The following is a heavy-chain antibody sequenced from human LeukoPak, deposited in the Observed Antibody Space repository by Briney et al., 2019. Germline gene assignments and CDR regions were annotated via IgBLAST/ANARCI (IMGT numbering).Heavy chain of an antibody. Sequence: SETLSLTCTVSGGSINRSSYYWAWIRQPPGKGMEWIGGMHPSESTYYNPSLRSRVTISVDTSKNQFSLSLTSVTAADRAVYYCARQSPYSSTFDVWGQGTMVSVSS. V-gene: IGHV4-39*01. CDR1: GGSINRSSYY. CDR2: MHPSEST. CDR3: ARQSPYSSTFDV. D-gene: IGHD2-21*01. J-gene: IGHJ3*01.